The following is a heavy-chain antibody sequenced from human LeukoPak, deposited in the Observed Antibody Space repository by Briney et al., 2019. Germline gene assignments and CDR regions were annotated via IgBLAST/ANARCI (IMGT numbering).Heavy chain of an antibody. D-gene: IGHD3-16*01. V-gene: IGHV4-4*07. J-gene: IGHJ6*03. CDR2: IYTLGST. CDR3: ARLGGPQGEFQYYMDV. CDR1: GGSISSYH. Sequence: SETLSLTCNVSGGSISSYHWSWVRQPAGKGLEWIGRIYTLGSTNYNPSLKSRITISVDKSKNHVSLQLRSVTAADTAVYFCARLGGPQGEFQYYMDVWGKGTRVTVSS.